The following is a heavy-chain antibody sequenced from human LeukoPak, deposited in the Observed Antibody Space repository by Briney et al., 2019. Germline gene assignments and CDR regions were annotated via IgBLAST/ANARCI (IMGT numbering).Heavy chain of an antibody. CDR1: GYTFTSYG. CDR2: ISAYNGNT. D-gene: IGHD2-15*01. V-gene: IGHV1-18*01. CDR3: ARVRFCSGGSCRMFDL. Sequence: GASVKVSCKASGYTFTSYGISWVRQAPGRGLEWMGWISAYNGNTNYAQKLQGRVTMTTDTSTSTAYMELRSLRSDDTAVYYCARVRFCSGGSCRMFDLWGRGTLVTVSS. J-gene: IGHJ2*01.